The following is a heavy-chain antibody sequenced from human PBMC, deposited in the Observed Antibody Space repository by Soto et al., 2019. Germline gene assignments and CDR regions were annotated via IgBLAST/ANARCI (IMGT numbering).Heavy chain of an antibody. V-gene: IGHV3-23*01. J-gene: IGHJ4*02. CDR3: ANDPCSCGSCYPHYFDY. D-gene: IGHD2-15*01. CDR1: GFTFLLYA. CDR2: ISGSGGST. Sequence: GGSLRLSCAASGFTFLLYAMSWVRQAPGKGLEWVSAISGSGGSTYYADSVKGRFTISSDPSKTPLSLQMNSLRAEDTAVYYCANDPCSCGSCYPHYFDYWGQGTLVTVSS.